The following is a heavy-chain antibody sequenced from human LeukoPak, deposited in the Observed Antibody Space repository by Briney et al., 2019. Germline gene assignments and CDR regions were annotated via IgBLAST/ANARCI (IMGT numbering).Heavy chain of an antibody. Sequence: ASVKVSCKASGYTFTSYGISWVRQAPGQGLEWMGWISTYNGNTKYAQNLQGRVTMTTDTSTSTAYMELRTLRSDDTAVYYCARDRGSEYCSSTSCYHYYYYMDVWGKGTTVTVSS. D-gene: IGHD2-2*01. CDR1: GYTFTSYG. J-gene: IGHJ6*03. CDR2: ISTYNGNT. CDR3: ARDRGSEYCSSTSCYHYYYYMDV. V-gene: IGHV1-18*01.